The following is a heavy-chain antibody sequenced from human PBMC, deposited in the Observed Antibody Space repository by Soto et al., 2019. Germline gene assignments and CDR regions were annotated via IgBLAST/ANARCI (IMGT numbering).Heavy chain of an antibody. CDR2: INAGNGNT. D-gene: IGHD3-10*01. CDR3: ERDRKYYGSGTFDP. J-gene: IGHJ5*02. V-gene: IGHV1-3*01. Sequence: QVQLVQSGAEVKKPGASVKVSCKASGYTFTSYAMHWVRQAPGQRLEWMGWINAGNGNTKYSQKFQGRVTITRDTSASTAYMELSSLRSEDTAVYYCERDRKYYGSGTFDPWGQGTLFTVSS. CDR1: GYTFTSYA.